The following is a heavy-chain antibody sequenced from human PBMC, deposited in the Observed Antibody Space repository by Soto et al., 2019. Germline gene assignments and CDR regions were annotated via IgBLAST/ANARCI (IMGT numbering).Heavy chain of an antibody. J-gene: IGHJ3*02. CDR1: GYTFTSYG. D-gene: IGHD1-26*01. Sequence: ASVQVSSQASGYTFTSYGISWVRQAPGQGLEWMGWISAYNGNTNYAQKLQGRVTMTTDTSTSTAYMELRSLRSDDTAVYYCARDWELVRAFDIWGQGTMVTVS. CDR3: ARDWELVRAFDI. V-gene: IGHV1-18*01. CDR2: ISAYNGNT.